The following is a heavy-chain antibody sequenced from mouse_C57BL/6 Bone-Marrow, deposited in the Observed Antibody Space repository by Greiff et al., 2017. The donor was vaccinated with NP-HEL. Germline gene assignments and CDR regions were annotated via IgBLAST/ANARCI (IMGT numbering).Heavy chain of an antibody. CDR1: GYTFTSYG. Sequence: VKLVESGAELARPGASVKLSCKASGYTFTSYGISWVKQRTGQGLEWIGEIYPRSGNTYYNEKFKGKATLTADKSSSTAYMELRSLTSEDSAVYFCARSYYYGSSWAMDYWGQGTSVTVSS. V-gene: IGHV1-81*01. J-gene: IGHJ4*01. D-gene: IGHD1-1*01. CDR3: ARSYYYGSSWAMDY. CDR2: IYPRSGNT.